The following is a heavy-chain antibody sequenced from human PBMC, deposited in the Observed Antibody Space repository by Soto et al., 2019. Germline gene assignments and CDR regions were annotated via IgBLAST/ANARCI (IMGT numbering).Heavy chain of an antibody. CDR1: GFSLSTSGVG. J-gene: IGHJ5*02. CDR3: AHAENIVLVPAAMTWFDP. Sequence: QITLKESGPTLVKPTQTLTLTCTFSGFSLSTSGVGVGWIRQPPGKALEWLALIYWDDDKRYSTSLKSRLTITKNTTKTKVVLTMTNMDPVDTATSYGAHAENIVLVPAAMTWFDPWGQGTLVTVSS. V-gene: IGHV2-5*02. CDR2: IYWDDDK. D-gene: IGHD2-2*01.